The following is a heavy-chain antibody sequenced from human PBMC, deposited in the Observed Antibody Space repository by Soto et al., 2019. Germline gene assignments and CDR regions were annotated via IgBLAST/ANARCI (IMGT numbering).Heavy chain of an antibody. CDR2: SNPNSGGT. Sequence: QVQLVQSGAEVKKPGASVKVSCKASGYTFTGYYMHWVRQAPGQGLEWMGWSNPNSGGTNYAQKFQGRVTMTRDTSISTAYMEVSRLRCDDTAVYYCASTHPRGGGGITMREGEEEWDWRQGTLVTASS. V-gene: IGHV1-2*02. CDR1: GYTFTGYY. CDR3: ASTHPRGGGGITMREGEEEWD. J-gene: IGHJ4*02. D-gene: IGHD3-10*01.